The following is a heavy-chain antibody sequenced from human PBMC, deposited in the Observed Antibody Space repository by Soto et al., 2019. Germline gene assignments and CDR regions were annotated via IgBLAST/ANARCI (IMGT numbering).Heavy chain of an antibody. CDR3: ARHRARNWFDP. Sequence: KPSETLSLTCSVSGGSVSSRSFYWGWIRQSPGKGLEWIGSITYGGNTYYNPSLESRLNMSVDTSKNQFSLKLSSVTAADTAVFYCARHRARNWFDPWGQGTLVTVSS. V-gene: IGHV4-39*01. D-gene: IGHD6-6*01. J-gene: IGHJ5*02. CDR2: ITYGGNT. CDR1: GGSVSSRSFY.